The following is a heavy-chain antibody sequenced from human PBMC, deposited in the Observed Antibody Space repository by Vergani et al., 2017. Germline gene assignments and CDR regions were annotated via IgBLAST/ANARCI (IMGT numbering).Heavy chain of an antibody. Sequence: QVHLVQSGTEVKKPGSSVKVSCKASGGSLSSSVITWVRQAPGQGLEWMGRHLPKFGTANYAQKFQGRVTITADESTSTAYMELSSLRSEDTAVYYCASLASRPADYGDYDFDYWGQGTLVTVSS. CDR1: GGSLSSSV. V-gene: IGHV1-69*13. CDR2: HLPKFGTA. CDR3: ASLASRPADYGDYDFDY. D-gene: IGHD4-17*01. J-gene: IGHJ4*02.